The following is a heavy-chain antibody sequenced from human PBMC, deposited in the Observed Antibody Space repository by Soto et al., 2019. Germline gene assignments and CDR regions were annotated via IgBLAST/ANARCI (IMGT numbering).Heavy chain of an antibody. J-gene: IGHJ5*02. D-gene: IGHD3-10*01. CDR2: IYYSGST. CDR1: GGSISSGGYY. V-gene: IGHV4-31*03. Sequence: SETLSLTCTVSGGSISSGGYYWSWIRQHPGKGLEWIGYIYYSGSTYYNPSLKSRVTISVDTSKNQFSLKLSSVTAADTAVYYCARDRITMVRGVLTNWFDPWGQGTLVTVSS. CDR3: ARDRITMVRGVLTNWFDP.